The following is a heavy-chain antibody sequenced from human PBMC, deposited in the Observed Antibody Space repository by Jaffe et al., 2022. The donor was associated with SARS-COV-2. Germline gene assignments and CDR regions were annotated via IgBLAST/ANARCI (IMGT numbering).Heavy chain of an antibody. V-gene: IGHV4-34*01. J-gene: IGHJ4*02. CDR3: ARLAQKYYYDSSGSADY. CDR1: GGSFSGYY. Sequence: QVQLQQWGAGLLKPSETLSLTCAVYGGSFSGYYWSWIRQPPGKGLEWIGEINHSGSTNYNPSLKSRVTISVDTSKNQFSLKLSSVTAADTAVYYCARLAQKYYYDSSGSADYWGQGTLVTVSS. D-gene: IGHD3-22*01. CDR2: INHSGST.